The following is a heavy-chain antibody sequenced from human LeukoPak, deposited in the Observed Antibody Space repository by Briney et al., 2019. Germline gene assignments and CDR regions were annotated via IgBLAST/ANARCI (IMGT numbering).Heavy chain of an antibody. Sequence: SVKVSCKASVGTFSSYAISWVRQAPGQGLEWMGGIIPIFGTANYAQKFQGRVTITADESTSTAYMELSSLRSEDTAVYYCARGGRPKWELLSHCDYCGQGTLVTVSS. V-gene: IGHV1-69*01. D-gene: IGHD1-26*01. CDR2: IIPIFGTA. CDR3: ARGGRPKWELLSHCDY. CDR1: VGTFSSYA. J-gene: IGHJ4*02.